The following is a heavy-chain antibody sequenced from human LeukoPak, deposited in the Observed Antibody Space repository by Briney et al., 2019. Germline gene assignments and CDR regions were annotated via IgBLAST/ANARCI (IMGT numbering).Heavy chain of an antibody. J-gene: IGHJ5*02. CDR1: GGSISSSSYY. Sequence: SETLSLTCTVSGGSISSSSYYWGWIRQPPGTGLEWIGEINHSGSTNYNPSLKSRVTISVDTSKNQFSLKLSSVTAADTAVYYCARQLRWMRQRQPPGYINWFDPWGQGTLVTVSS. CDR2: INHSGST. V-gene: IGHV4-39*01. CDR3: ARQLRWMRQRQPPGYINWFDP. D-gene: IGHD6-13*01.